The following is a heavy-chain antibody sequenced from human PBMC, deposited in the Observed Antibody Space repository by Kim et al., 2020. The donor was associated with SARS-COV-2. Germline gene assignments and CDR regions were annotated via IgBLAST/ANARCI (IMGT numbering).Heavy chain of an antibody. V-gene: IGHV3-21*01. D-gene: IGHD3-10*02. CDR3: ARVGDYYVDAFDI. J-gene: IGHJ3*02. Sequence: YADQGKGRCTISRENAKNSMYLKMNSLRAEDTAVYYCARVGDYYVDAFDIWGQGTMVTVSS.